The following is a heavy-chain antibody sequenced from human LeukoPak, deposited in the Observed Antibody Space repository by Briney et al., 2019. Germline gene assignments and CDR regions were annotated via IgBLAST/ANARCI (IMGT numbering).Heavy chain of an antibody. J-gene: IGHJ6*03. CDR2: INPSDGRT. V-gene: IGHV1-46*01. Sequence: ASVKVSCKAFGYTFTSNYIHWVRQAPGQGLEWMGIINPSDGRTTHTQKFQGRVTMTRDISTSTVYMELSSLTFEDTAVYYCARGHSEASAAYYYYYMDVWGKGTTVTISS. CDR1: GYTFTSNY. CDR3: ARGHSEASAAYYYYYMDV. D-gene: IGHD1-26*01.